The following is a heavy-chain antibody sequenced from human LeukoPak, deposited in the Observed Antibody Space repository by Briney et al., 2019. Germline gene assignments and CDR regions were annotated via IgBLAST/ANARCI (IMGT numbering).Heavy chain of an antibody. CDR2: IYPDDSDT. Sequence: KPGESLKISCKGSGYSFTNYWIGWVRQMPGKGLEWMGIIYPDDSDTRYSPSFQGQVTISADKSISTAYLQWSSLKASDTAMYYCARHWERDPSVYYYYGMDVWGQGTTVTVSS. J-gene: IGHJ6*02. CDR3: ARHWERDPSVYYYYGMDV. V-gene: IGHV5-51*01. D-gene: IGHD1-26*01. CDR1: GYSFTNYW.